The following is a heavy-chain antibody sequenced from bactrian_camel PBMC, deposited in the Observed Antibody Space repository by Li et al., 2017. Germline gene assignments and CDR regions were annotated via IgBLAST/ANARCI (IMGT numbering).Heavy chain of an antibody. CDR2: IYTDNGST. V-gene: IGHV3S1*01. J-gene: IGHJ4*01. CDR1: RGFDDADA. D-gene: IGHD7*01. CDR3: AAVGASRSWEADCYIGTWTVEWEYRH. Sequence: HVQLVESGGGSVQIGGSLTLACAASRGFDDADAEWGWFRQAPGKEREGVAAIYTDNGSTFHADSVKGRFTISQDNAKNTVYLQMNSLKPEDTAMYYCAAVGASRSWEADCYIGTWTVEWEYRHWGQGTQVTVS.